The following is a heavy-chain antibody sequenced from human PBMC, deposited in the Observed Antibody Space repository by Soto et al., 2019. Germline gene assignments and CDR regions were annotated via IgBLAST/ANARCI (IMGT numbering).Heavy chain of an antibody. V-gene: IGHV1-8*01. CDR2: MNPNSGNT. D-gene: IGHD6-19*01. CDR3: ARLEVADTVVDD. J-gene: IGHJ4*02. CDR1: GYTFTSYD. Sequence: QVQLVQSGAEVKKPGASVKVSCKASGYTFTSYDINWVRQATGQGLEWMGWMNPNSGNTGYAQKFQVRVTMTRNNSKSTAYMELSSLRSDDTDVYYCARLEVADTVVDDWGQGTLVSVSS.